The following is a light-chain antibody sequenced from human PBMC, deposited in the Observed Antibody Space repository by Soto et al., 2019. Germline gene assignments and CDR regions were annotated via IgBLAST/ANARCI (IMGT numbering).Light chain of an antibody. CDR2: EVS. J-gene: IGLJ1*01. CDR3: SSYAGDYNLYV. CDR1: SSDVGGYNY. V-gene: IGLV2-8*01. Sequence: QSVLTQPPSASGSPGRSVTISCTGTSSDVGGYNYVSWYQHHPGKAPKLLIYEVSKRPSGVPDRFSGSKSANTASLTVSGLQAVDEADYFCSSYAGDYNLYVFGTGTKVTVL.